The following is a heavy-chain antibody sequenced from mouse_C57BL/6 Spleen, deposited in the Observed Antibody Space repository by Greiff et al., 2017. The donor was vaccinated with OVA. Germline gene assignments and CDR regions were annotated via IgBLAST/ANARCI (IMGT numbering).Heavy chain of an antibody. CDR3: ARGGYSSPAWIAY. D-gene: IGHD2-12*01. CDR1: GYTFTSYW. CDR2: IDPSDSYT. Sequence: QVQLQQPGAELVMPGASVKLSCKASGYTFTSYWMHWVKQRPGQGLEWIGEIDPSDSYTNYNQKFKGKSTLTVDKSSSTAYMQLSSLTSEDSSVYYCARGGYSSPAWIAYWGQGTLVTVSA. J-gene: IGHJ3*01. V-gene: IGHV1-69*01.